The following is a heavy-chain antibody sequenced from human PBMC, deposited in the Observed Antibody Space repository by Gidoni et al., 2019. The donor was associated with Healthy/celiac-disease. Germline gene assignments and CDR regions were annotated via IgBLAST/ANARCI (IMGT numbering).Heavy chain of an antibody. J-gene: IGHJ6*02. CDR3: AGHVGIRAVVVEIYGMDV. CDR2: ISPGDSDT. CDR1: GYTFTSYW. Sequence: EVQLVQSGAEVKKPGESLKISCKGSGYTFTSYWLGWVRQMPGKGLEWVGIISPGDSDTRYSPSFQGQVTISADKSISTAYLQWRSLKAADTAMYYCAGHVGIRAVVVEIYGMDVWGQGTTVTVSS. V-gene: IGHV5-51*01. D-gene: IGHD2-15*01.